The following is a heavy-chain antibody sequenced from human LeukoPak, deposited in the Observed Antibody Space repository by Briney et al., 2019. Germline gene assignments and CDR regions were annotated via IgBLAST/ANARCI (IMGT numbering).Heavy chain of an antibody. Sequence: GGSLRLSCAASGFTFSDYAMNWVRQAPGKGLEWVSTINYSGDSTYYADSVKGRFTISRDNAKNTLYLQMNSLRAEDTATYYCAKRTMSAFDSWGQGTLLIVSS. CDR3: AKRTMSAFDS. J-gene: IGHJ4*02. V-gene: IGHV3-23*01. CDR1: GFTFSDYA. CDR2: INYSGDST.